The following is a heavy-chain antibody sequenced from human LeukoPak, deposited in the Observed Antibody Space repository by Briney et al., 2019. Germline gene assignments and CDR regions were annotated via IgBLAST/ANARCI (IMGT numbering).Heavy chain of an antibody. J-gene: IGHJ4*02. Sequence: GGSLRLSCAASGFTFSSYAMSWVREAAGKGLGCVSAISGSGGSTYYANSVKGRFTISRDNSKNTLYLQMNSLRAEDTAVYYCAKSLYGSGSSPFDYWGQGTLVTVSS. CDR3: AKSLYGSGSSPFDY. CDR1: GFTFSSYA. V-gene: IGHV3-23*01. D-gene: IGHD3-10*01. CDR2: ISGSGGST.